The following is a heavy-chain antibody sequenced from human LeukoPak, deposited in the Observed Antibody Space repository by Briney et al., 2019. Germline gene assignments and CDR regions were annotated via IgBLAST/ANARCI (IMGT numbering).Heavy chain of an antibody. J-gene: IGHJ4*02. CDR3: ARHHPGVGFDY. D-gene: IGHD3-10*01. CDR1: GYSFTSYW. CDR2: IYPGDSDT. Sequence: GESLKISCQGSGYSFTSYWIAWVRQMPGKGLEWMGIIYPGDSDTRYSPSLQGQVTISVDKSISTAYLQWSSLKASDTAMYYCARHHPGVGFDYWGQGTLVTVSS. V-gene: IGHV5-51*01.